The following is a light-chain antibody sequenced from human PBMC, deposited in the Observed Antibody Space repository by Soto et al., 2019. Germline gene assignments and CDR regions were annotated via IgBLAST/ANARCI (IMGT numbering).Light chain of an antibody. Sequence: QSVLTQPPSASGIPGQGVTISCSGGSCNIGSNYVYWYQQLPGTAPKLLIYNNNQRPSGVPDRFSASKSGTSASLAIRGLRSDDEADYYCSSWDGSLSGYVFGAGTKVTVL. V-gene: IGLV1-47*02. CDR2: NNN. CDR3: SSWDGSLSGYV. CDR1: SCNIGSNY. J-gene: IGLJ1*01.